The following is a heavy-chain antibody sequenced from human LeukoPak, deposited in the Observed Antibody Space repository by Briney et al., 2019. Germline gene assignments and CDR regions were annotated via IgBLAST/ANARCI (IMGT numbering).Heavy chain of an antibody. D-gene: IGHD2-2*01. CDR2: IKSKTDGGTT. CDR3: TTRLIVVVPAANLGY. V-gene: IGHV3-15*01. Sequence: TGGSLRLSCAASGFTFSNAWMSWVRQAPGKGLEWVGRIKSKTDGGTTDYAAPVKGRFTISRDDSKNTLYLQMNSLKTEDTAVYYCTTRLIVVVPAANLGYWGQGTLVTVSS. CDR1: GFTFSNAW. J-gene: IGHJ4*02.